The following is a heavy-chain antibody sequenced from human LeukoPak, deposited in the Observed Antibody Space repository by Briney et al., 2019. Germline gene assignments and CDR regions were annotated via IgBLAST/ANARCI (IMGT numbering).Heavy chain of an antibody. J-gene: IGHJ4*02. CDR3: ARSLTKVRGYDY. D-gene: IGHD3-10*01. V-gene: IGHV3-48*01. Sequence: GGSLRLSCAASGFTFSSYSMNWVRQAPGKGLEWVSYISSSSSTIYYADSVKGRFTISKDNSKNTVYLQMTSLTTEDTAVYYCARSLTKVRGYDYWGQGALVTVSS. CDR1: GFTFSSYS. CDR2: ISSSSSTI.